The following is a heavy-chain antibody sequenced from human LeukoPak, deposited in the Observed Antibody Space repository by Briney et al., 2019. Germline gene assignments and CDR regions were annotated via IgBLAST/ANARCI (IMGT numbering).Heavy chain of an antibody. CDR2: IKQDGNEI. CDR1: GFTFSNYW. D-gene: IGHD6-13*01. V-gene: IGHV3-7*01. J-gene: IGHJ4*02. Sequence: GGSLRLSCAASGFTFSNYWMNWVRQAPGKGLEWVANIKQDGNEIYSLDSVKGRFTISRDNAKNSLYLQMNSLRAEDTAVYYCARDPRPYSSWSYYFDYWGQGTLVTVSS. CDR3: ARDPRPYSSWSYYFDY.